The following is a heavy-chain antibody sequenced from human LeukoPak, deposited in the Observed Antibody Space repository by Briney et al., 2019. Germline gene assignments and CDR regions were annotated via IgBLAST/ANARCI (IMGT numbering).Heavy chain of an antibody. CDR3: ARRRSSNWAFDS. J-gene: IGHJ4*02. V-gene: IGHV4-59*08. CDR1: GGPIDGYY. Sequence: PSETLSLTCTVSGGPIDGYYWSWIRQPPGKELEWIGNIYYSGSTNYNPSLKSRVTISGDTSKNHFSLRLSSVTAADTAVYYCARRRSSNWAFDSWGQGTLVTVSS. CDR2: IYYSGST. D-gene: IGHD6-13*01.